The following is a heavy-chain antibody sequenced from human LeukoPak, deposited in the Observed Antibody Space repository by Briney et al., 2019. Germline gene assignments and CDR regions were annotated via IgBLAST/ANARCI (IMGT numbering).Heavy chain of an antibody. Sequence: PGGSLRPSCAASGFTFSSFGIHWVRQAPGKGLEWVALISYDGSNQYYADSVKGRFTISRDNSKNTLYLQMNSLRAEDTAVYYCAKGYYYDSSGYYQHFDHWGQGTLVTVSS. J-gene: IGHJ4*02. V-gene: IGHV3-30*18. CDR2: ISYDGSNQ. D-gene: IGHD3-22*01. CDR3: AKGYYYDSSGYYQHFDH. CDR1: GFTFSSFG.